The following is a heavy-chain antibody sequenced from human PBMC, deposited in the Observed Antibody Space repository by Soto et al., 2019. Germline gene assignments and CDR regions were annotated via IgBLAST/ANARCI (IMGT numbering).Heavy chain of an antibody. V-gene: IGHV3-7*01. CDR1: GFTFSSYW. CDR2: IKQDGSEK. Sequence: PGGSLRLSCAASGFTFSSYWMSWIRQAPGKGLEWVANIKQDGSEKYYVDSVKGRFTISRDNAKNSLYLQMNSLRAEDTAVYYCAVIAAAGRYYCMDVWGQGXTVTVYS. J-gene: IGHJ6*02. CDR3: AVIAAAGRYYCMDV. D-gene: IGHD6-13*01.